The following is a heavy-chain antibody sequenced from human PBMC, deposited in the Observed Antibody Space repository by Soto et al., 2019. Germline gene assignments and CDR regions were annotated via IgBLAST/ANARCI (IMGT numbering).Heavy chain of an antibody. CDR1: GGSISSSSYS. CDR2: IYYSGST. CDR3: GRQPGHCGSTTCFGYYSVDV. D-gene: IGHD2-2*01. V-gene: IGHV4-39*01. J-gene: IGHJ6*02. Sequence: QLQLQESGPRLVKPSETLSLTCSVSGGSISSSSYSWGWIRQPPGKGLEWIGTIYYSGSTHYNPSLERRVAISADTPNNQLCLRLSSVTAADTAVYYCGRQPGHCGSTTCFGYYSVDVWGQGTTVTVS.